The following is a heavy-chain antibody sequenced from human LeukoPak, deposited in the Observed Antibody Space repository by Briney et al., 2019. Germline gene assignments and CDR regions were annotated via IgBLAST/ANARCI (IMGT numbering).Heavy chain of an antibody. CDR2: IYTSGST. J-gene: IGHJ4*02. CDR1: GGSISSYY. D-gene: IGHD6-13*01. CDR3: ARGAAAAGKDY. Sequence: SETLSLTCTVSGGSISSYYWSWIRQPAGNGREWIGRIYTSGSTNYNPSLKSRVTISVDTSKNQFSLKLSSVTAADTAVYYCARGAAAAGKDYWGQGTLVTVSS. V-gene: IGHV4-4*07.